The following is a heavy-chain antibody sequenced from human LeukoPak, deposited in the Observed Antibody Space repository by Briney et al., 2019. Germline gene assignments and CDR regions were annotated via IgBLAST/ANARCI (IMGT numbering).Heavy chain of an antibody. Sequence: SETLSLTFTVSGDPITKTNWWGWVRQPPGRGLQWVGQIYHGGSTDYNPSLKSRVSISMDKSKNQFSLRLTSVTAADTAVYYCARLNDYGGHLDYWGQGTLVTVSS. CDR1: GDPITKTNW. J-gene: IGHJ4*02. CDR3: ARLNDYGGHLDY. CDR2: IYHGGST. D-gene: IGHD4-23*01. V-gene: IGHV4-4*02.